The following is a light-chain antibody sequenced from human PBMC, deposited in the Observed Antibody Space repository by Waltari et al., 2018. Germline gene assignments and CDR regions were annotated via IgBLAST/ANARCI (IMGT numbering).Light chain of an antibody. CDR3: QQYYTSLWT. J-gene: IGKJ1*01. CDR1: QSVFSTSNKKNF. V-gene: IGKV4-1*01. CDR2: WAS. Sequence: DIVMTQSPDSLAVSLGGRAAIHCKSSQSVFSTSNKKNFLAWYQQKPGQPPKLLISWASTRESGVPDRFSGSGSGTDFTLTISSLKAEDVAVYYCQQYYTSLWTFGQGTKVEIK.